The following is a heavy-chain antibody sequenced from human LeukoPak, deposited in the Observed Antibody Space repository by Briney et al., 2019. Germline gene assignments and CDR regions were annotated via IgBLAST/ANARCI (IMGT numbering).Heavy chain of an antibody. D-gene: IGHD3-16*01. CDR2: IGTAGDT. Sequence: GGSLRLSCAASGFTFSSYDMHWVRQATGKGLEWVSAIGTAGDTYYPGSVKGRFTISRDNSKNTLYLQMNSLRAEDTAVYYCAKDTWGYWGQGTLVTVSS. CDR3: AKDTWGY. V-gene: IGHV3-13*01. CDR1: GFTFSSYD. J-gene: IGHJ4*02.